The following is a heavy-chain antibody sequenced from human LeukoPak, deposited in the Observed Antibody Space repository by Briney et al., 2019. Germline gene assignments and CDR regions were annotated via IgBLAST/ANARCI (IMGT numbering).Heavy chain of an antibody. J-gene: IGHJ4*02. D-gene: IGHD3-22*01. V-gene: IGHV3-23*01. CDR3: ANRQRSCYDSSGPDY. Sequence: GGSLRLSCAASGFTFSSCAMSWVRQAPGKGLEWVSAISGSGGSTYYADSVKGRFTISRDNSKNTLYLQMNSLRAEDTAVYYCANRQRSCYDSSGPDYWGQGTLVTVSS. CDR1: GFTFSSCA. CDR2: ISGSGGST.